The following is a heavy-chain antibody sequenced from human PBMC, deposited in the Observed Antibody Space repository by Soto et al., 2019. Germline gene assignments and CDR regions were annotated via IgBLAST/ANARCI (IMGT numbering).Heavy chain of an antibody. V-gene: IGHV3-23*01. CDR3: AKGPAYHYDSSDYAYFDY. Sequence: EVQLLESGGGLVQPGGSLRLSCSASGFTFYSYVLSWVRQAPGKGLEWVSGISGGGGKTYFADSVKGRFTISRDNSKNTLHLQMNSLRVEDTAVYYCAKGPAYHYDSSDYAYFDYWGRGTLVTVSS. J-gene: IGHJ4*02. D-gene: IGHD3-22*01. CDR1: GFTFYSYV. CDR2: ISGGGGKT.